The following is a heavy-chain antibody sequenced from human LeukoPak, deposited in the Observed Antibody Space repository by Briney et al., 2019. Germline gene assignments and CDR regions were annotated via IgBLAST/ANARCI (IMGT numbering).Heavy chain of an antibody. CDR2: ISSTYEI. D-gene: IGHD6-19*01. V-gene: IGHV3-48*01. J-gene: IGHJ4*02. CDR3: ARDSLGGWYTFDY. CDR1: GFTFSTYS. Sequence: RGSLRLSCAASGFTFSTYSINWVRQAPGKGLEWVSYISSTYEIYYADSVRGRFTISRDNSKNTLYLQMNSLRAEDTAVYYCARDSLGGWYTFDYWGQGTLVTVSS.